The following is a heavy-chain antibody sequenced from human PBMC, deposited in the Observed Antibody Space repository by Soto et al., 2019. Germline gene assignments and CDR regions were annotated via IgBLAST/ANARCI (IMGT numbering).Heavy chain of an antibody. Sequence: QVQLQGSGPGLVKPSETLSLTCTVSGGSISSYYWSWIRQPPGKGLEWIGYIYYSGSTNYNPSLKSRVTISVDTSKNQFSLKLSSVTAADTAVYYCATHRGGYGSGSYRYYYYGMDVWGQGTTVTVSS. CDR1: GGSISSYY. CDR2: IYYSGST. CDR3: ATHRGGYGSGSYRYYYYGMDV. J-gene: IGHJ6*02. V-gene: IGHV4-59*01. D-gene: IGHD3-10*01.